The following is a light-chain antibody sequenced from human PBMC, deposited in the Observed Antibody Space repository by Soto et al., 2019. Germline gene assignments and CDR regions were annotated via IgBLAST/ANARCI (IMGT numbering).Light chain of an antibody. J-gene: IGKJ1*01. CDR3: QQYGSSPGWT. V-gene: IGKV3-20*01. CDR1: QRVSSSY. CDR2: GAS. Sequence: EIVLTQSPGTLSLSPGERATLSCRASQRVSSSYLAWYQQKPGQAPRLLIYGASSRATGIPDRFSGSGSGTDFTLTISRLEPEDFAVYYCQQYGSSPGWTFGQGTKVDIK.